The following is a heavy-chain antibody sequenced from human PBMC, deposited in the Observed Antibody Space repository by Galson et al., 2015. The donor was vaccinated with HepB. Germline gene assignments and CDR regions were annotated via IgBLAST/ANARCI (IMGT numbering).Heavy chain of an antibody. CDR1: GGTFSSYA. D-gene: IGHD3-3*02. V-gene: IGHV1-69*10. CDR2: IIPILGIA. J-gene: IGHJ3*02. CDR3: ARPFSMFPRSLRRLAEPRAFDI. Sequence: SVKVSCKASGGTFSSYAISWVRQAPGQGLEWMGGIIPILGIANYAQKFQGRVTITADKSTSTAYMELSSLRSEDTAVYYCARPFSMFPRSLRRLAEPRAFDIWGQGTMVTVSS.